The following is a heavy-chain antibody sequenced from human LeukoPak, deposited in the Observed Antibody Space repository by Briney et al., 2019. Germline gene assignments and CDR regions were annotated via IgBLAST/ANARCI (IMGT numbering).Heavy chain of an antibody. J-gene: IGHJ6*02. V-gene: IGHV1-24*01. D-gene: IGHD2-2*01. Sequence: ASVKVSCKVSGYTLTELSMHRVRQAPGKGLEWMGGFDPEDGETIYAQKFQGRVTMTEDTSTDTAYMELSSLRSEGTAVYYCATDVDCSSTSCRDYYGMDVWGQGTTVTVSS. CDR2: FDPEDGET. CDR3: ATDVDCSSTSCRDYYGMDV. CDR1: GYTLTELS.